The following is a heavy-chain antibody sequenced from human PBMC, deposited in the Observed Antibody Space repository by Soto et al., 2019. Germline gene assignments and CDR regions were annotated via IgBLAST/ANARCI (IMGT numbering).Heavy chain of an antibody. V-gene: IGHV3-23*01. CDR3: ANLDIVVVSFDY. CDR2: ISGSGGST. J-gene: IGHJ4*02. Sequence: GGSLRLSCAASGFTFSSYAMSWVRQAPGKGLEWVSAISGSGGSTYYADSVKGRFTISRDNSKNTLYLQMNSLRAEDTDVYYCANLDIVVVSFDYWGQGTLVTVSS. D-gene: IGHD2-2*03. CDR1: GFTFSSYA.